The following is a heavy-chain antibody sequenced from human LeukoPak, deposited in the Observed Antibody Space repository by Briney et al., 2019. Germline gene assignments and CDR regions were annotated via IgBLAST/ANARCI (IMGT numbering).Heavy chain of an antibody. CDR1: GGSFGGYY. Sequence: NPSETLSLTCAVYGGSFGGYYWSWIRQPPGKGLEWIGEINHSGSTNYNPSPKSRVTISVDTSKNQFSLKLNSVTAADTAVYFCARRAYSAAYWKHFDYWGQGTLVTVSS. V-gene: IGHV4-34*01. CDR2: INHSGST. D-gene: IGHD1-1*01. CDR3: ARRAYSAAYWKHFDY. J-gene: IGHJ4*02.